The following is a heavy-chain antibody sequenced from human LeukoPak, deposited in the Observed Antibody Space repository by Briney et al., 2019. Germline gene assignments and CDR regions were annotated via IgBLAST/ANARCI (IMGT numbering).Heavy chain of an antibody. Sequence: GSSVKVSCKASGGTFSSYAISWVRQAPGQGLEWMGGIIPIFGTANYAQKFQGRVTITADKSTSTAYMELSSLRSEDTAVYYCAREGGDYDILTGDAFDIWGQGTMVTVSS. J-gene: IGHJ3*02. CDR1: GGTFSSYA. CDR3: AREGGDYDILTGDAFDI. V-gene: IGHV1-69*06. D-gene: IGHD3-9*01. CDR2: IIPIFGTA.